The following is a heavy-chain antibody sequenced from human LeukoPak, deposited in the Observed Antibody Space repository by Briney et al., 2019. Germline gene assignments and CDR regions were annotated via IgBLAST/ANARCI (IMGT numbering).Heavy chain of an antibody. CDR3: AKSIPAIRGEIDY. CDR1: GFTLSSYG. Sequence: PGGSLRLSCAASGFTLSSYGMHWVRQAPGKGLEWVAFIPYDGNNKDYADSVKGRFTISRDNSKNTLYLQMNSLRAEDTAVYYCAKSIPAIRGEIDYWGQGTLVTVSS. CDR2: IPYDGNNK. J-gene: IGHJ4*02. V-gene: IGHV3-30*02. D-gene: IGHD3-10*01.